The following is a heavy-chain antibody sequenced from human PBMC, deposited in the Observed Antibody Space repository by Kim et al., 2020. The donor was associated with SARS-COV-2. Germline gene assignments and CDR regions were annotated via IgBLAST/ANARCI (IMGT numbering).Heavy chain of an antibody. Sequence: ASVKVSCKASGYTFTSYYMHWVRQAPGQGLEWMGIINPSGGSTSYAQKFQGRVTMTRDTSTSTVYMELSSLRSEDTAVYYCASERVHIVGELPLCFDYWGQGALVTVSS. CDR2: INPSGGST. V-gene: IGHV1-46*01. J-gene: IGHJ4*02. D-gene: IGHD3-10*01. CDR3: ASERVHIVGELPLCFDY. CDR1: GYTFTSYY.